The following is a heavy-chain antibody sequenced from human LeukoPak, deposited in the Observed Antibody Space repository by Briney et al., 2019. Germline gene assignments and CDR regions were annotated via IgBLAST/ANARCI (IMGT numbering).Heavy chain of an antibody. V-gene: IGHV3-48*01. Sequence: GGSLRLSCTASGSTFSTYGMNWVRQAPGKGLEWLSYISTTSGTIYYADSVKGRFTISRENAKNSLYLQMNSLRAEDTAVYYCARGSDISDYWGQGTLDTVSS. CDR1: GSTFSTYG. J-gene: IGHJ4*02. CDR2: ISTTSGTI. CDR3: ARGSDISDY. D-gene: IGHD3-9*01.